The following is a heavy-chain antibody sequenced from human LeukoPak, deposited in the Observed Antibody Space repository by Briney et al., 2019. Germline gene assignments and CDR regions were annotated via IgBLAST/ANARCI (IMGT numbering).Heavy chain of an antibody. CDR1: GFPFRSHW. Sequence: GGSLRLSCAASGFPFRSHWMHWVRQVPGKGLVWVSHISTDGTTTNYADSVKGRFTTSRDNAKDTLYLQLNSLRAEDTAIYYCARSLGYSNGGWGQGTLVTVSS. V-gene: IGHV3-74*01. CDR3: ARSLGYSNGG. CDR2: ISTDGTTT. D-gene: IGHD5-12*01. J-gene: IGHJ4*02.